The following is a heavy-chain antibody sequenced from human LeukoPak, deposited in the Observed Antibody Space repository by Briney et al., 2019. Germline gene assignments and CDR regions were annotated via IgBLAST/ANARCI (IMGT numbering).Heavy chain of an antibody. CDR1: GYTFTSYA. CDR3: VVDIVAGDYYYGMDV. V-gene: IGHV1-3*01. CDR2: INAGNGNT. D-gene: IGHD5-12*01. Sequence: ASVMVSCKASGYTFTSYAMHWVRQAPGQRLEWMGWINAGNGNTKYSQKFRGRVTITRDTSASTAYMELSSLRSEDTAVYYCVVDIVAGDYYYGMDVWGKGTTVTVSS. J-gene: IGHJ6*04.